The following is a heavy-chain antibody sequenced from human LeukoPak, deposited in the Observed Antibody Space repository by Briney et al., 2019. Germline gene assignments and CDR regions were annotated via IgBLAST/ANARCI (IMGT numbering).Heavy chain of an antibody. J-gene: IGHJ3*02. CDR2: IYYSGST. D-gene: IGHD2-21*02. CDR1: GGSISSYY. CDR3: ARRLYQGAFDI. Sequence: PSETLSLTXTVSGGSISSYYWSWIRQPPGKGLEWIGYIYYSGSTNYNPSLKSRVTISVDTSKNQFSLKLSSVTAADTAVYYCARRLYQGAFDIWGQGTMVTVSS. V-gene: IGHV4-59*01.